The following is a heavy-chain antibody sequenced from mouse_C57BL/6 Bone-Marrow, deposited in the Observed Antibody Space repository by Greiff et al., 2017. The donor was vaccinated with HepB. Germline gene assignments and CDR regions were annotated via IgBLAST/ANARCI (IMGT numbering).Heavy chain of an antibody. V-gene: IGHV1-59*01. Sequence: QVQLQQPGAELVRPGTSVKLSCKASGYTFTSYWMHWVKQRPGQGLEWIGVIDPSDSYTNYNQKFKGKATLTVDTSSSTAYMQLSSLTSEDSAVYYCARDDYGYAMDYWGQGTSVTVSS. CDR3: ARDDYGYAMDY. D-gene: IGHD2-4*01. CDR2: IDPSDSYT. CDR1: GYTFTSYW. J-gene: IGHJ4*01.